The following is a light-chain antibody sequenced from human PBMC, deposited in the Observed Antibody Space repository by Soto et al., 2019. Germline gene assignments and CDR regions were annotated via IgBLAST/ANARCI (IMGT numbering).Light chain of an antibody. CDR3: QQRGDWPPIT. CDR2: NAS. V-gene: IGKV3-11*01. Sequence: EIVLTHSPATLSFSPGERAILSFRASQSVSTFLAWFQQKPGQPPRLLIYNASNRTTGIPARFSGSGSGTDFTLTISSLEPEDFAVYYCQQRGDWPPITFGQGTRLEIK. J-gene: IGKJ5*01. CDR1: QSVSTF.